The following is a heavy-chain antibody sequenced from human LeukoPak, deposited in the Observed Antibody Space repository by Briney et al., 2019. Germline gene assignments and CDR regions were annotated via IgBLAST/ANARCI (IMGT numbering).Heavy chain of an antibody. D-gene: IGHD3-22*01. CDR2: INPNSGGT. J-gene: IGHJ4*02. V-gene: IGHV1-2*02. CDR1: GCTFSDYY. Sequence: ASVKVSCKASGCTFSDYYMHWVRQAPGQGLEWMGWINPNSGGTDYAQKFQGRVTMTRDMSISTAYMELSRLTSDDTAVYYCARATIADSSTYYIDYWGLGTLVTVSS. CDR3: ARATIADSSTYYIDY.